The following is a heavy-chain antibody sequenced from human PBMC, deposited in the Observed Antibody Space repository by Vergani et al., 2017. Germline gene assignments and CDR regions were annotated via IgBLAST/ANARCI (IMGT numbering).Heavy chain of an antibody. CDR3: ARLYGRDSSGSKYFDY. J-gene: IGHJ4*02. V-gene: IGHV5-51*01. CDR2: IHPADSDT. Sequence: EVQLVQSGAEVKKPGESLKISCQISGYSFTNYWIGCVRQMPGKGLEWMGIIHPADSDTRYSPSFQGQCTISVDKSISTAYLQRSSLRASDSAMYYCARLYGRDSSGSKYFDYWGQGTLVTVSS. CDR1: GYSFTNYW. D-gene: IGHD3-22*01.